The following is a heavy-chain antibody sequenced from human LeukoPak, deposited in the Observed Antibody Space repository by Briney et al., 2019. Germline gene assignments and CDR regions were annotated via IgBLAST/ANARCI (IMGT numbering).Heavy chain of an antibody. CDR1: GYTFTNYA. V-gene: IGHV7-4-1*02. D-gene: IGHD5-12*01. CDR3: ARESEYSGYDLGDY. J-gene: IGHJ4*02. Sequence: ASVKVSCKASGYTFTNYAINWVRQAPGQGLEWKGWVNTNTGNPTYAQGFTGRFVFSLDTSVSTASLQISSLKAEDTAVYYCARESEYSGYDLGDYWGQGTLVTVSS. CDR2: VNTNTGNP.